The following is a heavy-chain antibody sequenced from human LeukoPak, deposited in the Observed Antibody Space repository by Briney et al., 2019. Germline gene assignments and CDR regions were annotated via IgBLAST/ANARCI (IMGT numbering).Heavy chain of an antibody. Sequence: PSETLSLTCTVSGGSISNYYWSWIWQPPGKGLERIGYIHYSGSTNYNPSLKSRVSISVDMSRYQFSLKLTSVTAADTAVYYCARHSRTYYDFDYWGQGTLVTVSS. CDR2: IHYSGST. D-gene: IGHD1-26*01. CDR1: GGSISNYY. J-gene: IGHJ4*02. CDR3: ARHSRTYYDFDY. V-gene: IGHV4-59*12.